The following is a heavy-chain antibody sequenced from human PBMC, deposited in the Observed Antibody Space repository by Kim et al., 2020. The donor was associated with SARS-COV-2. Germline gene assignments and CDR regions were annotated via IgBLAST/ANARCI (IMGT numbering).Heavy chain of an antibody. CDR2: ISAYNGNT. D-gene: IGHD3-22*01. V-gene: IGHV1-18*01. CDR1: GYTFTSYG. J-gene: IGHJ3*02. Sequence: ASVKVSCKASGYTFTSYGISWVRQAPGQGLEWMGWISAYNGNTNYAQKLQGRVNMTTDTSTSTAYMELRSLRSDDTAVYYCARGQSSGYYWENDAFDIRGQGTMVTVSS. CDR3: ARGQSSGYYWENDAFDI.